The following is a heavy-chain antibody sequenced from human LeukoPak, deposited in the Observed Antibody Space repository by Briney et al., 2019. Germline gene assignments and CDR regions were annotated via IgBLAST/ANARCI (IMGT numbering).Heavy chain of an antibody. CDR3: AREGEYGPSYS. CDR1: GDSISYERYY. Sequence: SETLSLTCAVSGDSISYERYYWNWIRQAPGKGPEWIGNIYRGRTRLNPSYTSRVAISVDMSKSQVSLSLTSVTAADTAIYYCAREGEYGPSYSWGQGVLVVVSA. J-gene: IGHJ4*02. D-gene: IGHD4-17*01. CDR2: IYRGRT. V-gene: IGHV4-30-2*01.